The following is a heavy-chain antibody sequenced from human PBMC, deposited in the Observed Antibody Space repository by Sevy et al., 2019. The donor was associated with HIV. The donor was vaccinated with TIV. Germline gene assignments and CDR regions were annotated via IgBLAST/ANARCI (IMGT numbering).Heavy chain of an antibody. CDR1: GFTFSSYA. CDR3: ARERGDYGDYGDYYYYGMDV. V-gene: IGHV3-23*01. Sequence: GGSLRLSCAASGFTFSSYAMSWVRQAPGKGLEWVSAISGSGGSTYYADSVKGRFTISRDNSKNTLYLQMNSLRAEDTAVYYCARERGDYGDYGDYYYYGMDVWGQGTTVTVSS. D-gene: IGHD4-17*01. J-gene: IGHJ6*02. CDR2: ISGSGGST.